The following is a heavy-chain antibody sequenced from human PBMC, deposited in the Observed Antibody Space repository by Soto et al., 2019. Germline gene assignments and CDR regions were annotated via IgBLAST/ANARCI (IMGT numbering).Heavy chain of an antibody. Sequence: TLSLTCTVSGGSISSNYWTWIRQPPGKGLEWIGYVYNSGSTNYNPSLKSRVTISEDTSKSQFSLKVNSMTAADTAVYYCARYRREAVAGYTLDNWGQGILVTVSS. D-gene: IGHD6-13*01. J-gene: IGHJ4*02. CDR2: VYNSGST. CDR1: GGSISSNY. CDR3: ARYRREAVAGYTLDN. V-gene: IGHV4-59*01.